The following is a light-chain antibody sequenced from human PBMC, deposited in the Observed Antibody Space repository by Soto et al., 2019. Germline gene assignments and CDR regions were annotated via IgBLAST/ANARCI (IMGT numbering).Light chain of an antibody. CDR1: QSVSSN. J-gene: IGKJ5*01. Sequence: EVVMTQSPATLSVSPGEGVTLSCRASQSVSSNLALYQQRPGQAPRLLIYCAATRATRSSARFSGSGSGGEFTLTISSLLSAEVAVYYCRQYYNWPPIPFGQGTRLEVK. CDR2: CAA. V-gene: IGKV3-15*01. CDR3: RQYYNWPPIP.